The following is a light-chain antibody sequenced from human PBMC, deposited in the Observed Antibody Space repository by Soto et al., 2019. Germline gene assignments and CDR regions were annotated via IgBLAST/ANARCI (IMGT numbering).Light chain of an antibody. Sequence: IQLTQSPSSLSASVGDRVTITCRASQGISSYLAWYQQKPGKAPKLLIYAASTLQSGVPSRFSGSGSGTDFTLTISSLQSEDFAVYSCQQYNNWPPLTFGGGTKVEIK. V-gene: IGKV1-9*01. J-gene: IGKJ4*01. CDR2: AAS. CDR3: QQYNNWPPLT. CDR1: QGISSY.